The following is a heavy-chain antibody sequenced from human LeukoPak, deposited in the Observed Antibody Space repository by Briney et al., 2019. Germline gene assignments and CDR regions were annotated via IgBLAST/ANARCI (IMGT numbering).Heavy chain of an antibody. Sequence: PSETLSLTCTVSGGSISSFYWTWVRQPPGKGLEWIGYIYYSGSTYYNPSLKSRVTISVDTSKNQFSLKLSSVTAADTAVYYCAREPYCTNGVCLRGWFDPWGQGTLVTVSS. D-gene: IGHD2-8*01. J-gene: IGHJ5*02. V-gene: IGHV4-59*06. CDR1: GGSISSFY. CDR2: IYYSGST. CDR3: AREPYCTNGVCLRGWFDP.